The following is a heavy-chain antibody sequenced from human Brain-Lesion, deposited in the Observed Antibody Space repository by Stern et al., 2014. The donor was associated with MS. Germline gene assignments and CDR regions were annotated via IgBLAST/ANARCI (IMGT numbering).Heavy chain of an antibody. CDR1: GFTFSDYW. CDR2: IKSDGSKT. D-gene: IGHD4-23*01. CDR3: ARDHFDNGGKTNGMDV. V-gene: IGHV3-74*01. Sequence: EMQLVESGGALVQPGGSLRLSCVVSGFTFSDYWMHWVRQAPGKGLVRVSRIKSDGSKTNYADFVKGRFTISRDNAKNTLYLQMNSLRVDDTAVYYCARDHFDNGGKTNGMDVWGQGTTVTVSS. J-gene: IGHJ6*02.